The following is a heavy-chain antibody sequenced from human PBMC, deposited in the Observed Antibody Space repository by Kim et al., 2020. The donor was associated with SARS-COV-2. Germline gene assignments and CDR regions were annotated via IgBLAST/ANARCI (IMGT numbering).Heavy chain of an antibody. CDR1: GFTFSDYA. D-gene: IGHD1-7*01. CDR2: TTRSGDGS. CDR3: VKDGRNYGAVH. Sequence: GGSLRLSCSASGFTFSDYAIHWVRRAPGKALQYVSATTRSGDGSFYADSVEGRFTISRDNSRDTLYLQMNSLRVEDTSVYYCVKDGRNYGAVHWGQGTLVIVSS. V-gene: IGHV3-64D*06. J-gene: IGHJ4*02.